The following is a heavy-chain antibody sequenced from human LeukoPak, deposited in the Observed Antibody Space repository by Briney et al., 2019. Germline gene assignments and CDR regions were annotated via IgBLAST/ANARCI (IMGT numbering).Heavy chain of an antibody. Sequence: PGGSLRLSCAASGFTFSSYWMYWVRQAPGKGLVWVSRIKSDGGSANYADSVKDRFTISRDNAKNTLYLQMNSLRVEDTAVYYCARDPVGGRPDYWGQGTLVTVSS. CDR3: ARDPVGGRPDY. CDR2: IKSDGGSA. V-gene: IGHV3-74*01. J-gene: IGHJ4*02. CDR1: GFTFSSYW. D-gene: IGHD1-26*01.